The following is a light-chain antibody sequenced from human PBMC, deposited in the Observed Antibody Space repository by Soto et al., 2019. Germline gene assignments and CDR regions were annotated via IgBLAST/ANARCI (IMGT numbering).Light chain of an antibody. CDR1: QSVSSSY. J-gene: IGKJ1*01. CDR2: GAS. Sequence: EIVLTQSPGTLSLSPGERATLSCRASQSVSSSYLAWYQQKPGQAPRLLIYGASSRATGIPDRFSGSGSGTDFTLTISRLEPEDFGVYYCQQYNKVPVTFGQGTKVDIK. CDR3: QQYNKVPVT. V-gene: IGKV3-20*01.